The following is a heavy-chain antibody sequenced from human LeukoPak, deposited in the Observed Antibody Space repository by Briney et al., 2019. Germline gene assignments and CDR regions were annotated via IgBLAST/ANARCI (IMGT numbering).Heavy chain of an antibody. CDR3: ARGAHSSSRRYYFDY. Sequence: ASVKVPCKASGGTFSSYAISWVRLAPGQGLEWMGGIIPIFGTANYAQRFQGRVTITADESTSTAHMELSSLRSEDTAVYYCARGAHSSSRRYYFDYWGQGTLVTVSS. CDR2: IIPIFGTA. D-gene: IGHD6-13*01. CDR1: GGTFSSYA. V-gene: IGHV1-69*13. J-gene: IGHJ4*02.